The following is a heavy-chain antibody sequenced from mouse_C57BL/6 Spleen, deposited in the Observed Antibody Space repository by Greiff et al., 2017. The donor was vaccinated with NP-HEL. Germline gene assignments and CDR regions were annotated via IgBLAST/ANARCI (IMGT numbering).Heavy chain of an antibody. J-gene: IGHJ1*03. V-gene: IGHV1-59*01. Sequence: QVQLQQPGAELVRPGTSVKLSCKASGYTFTSYWMHWVKQRPGQGLEWIGVIDPSDSYTNYNQKFKGKATLTVDTSSSTAYMQLSSLTSEDSAVYYCARERRGVYGSSAYWYFDVWGTGTTVTVSS. D-gene: IGHD1-1*01. CDR3: ARERRGVYGSSAYWYFDV. CDR1: GYTFTSYW. CDR2: IDPSDSYT.